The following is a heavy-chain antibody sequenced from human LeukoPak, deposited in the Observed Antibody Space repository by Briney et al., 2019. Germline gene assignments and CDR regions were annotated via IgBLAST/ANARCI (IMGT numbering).Heavy chain of an antibody. D-gene: IGHD2-2*01. Sequence: PTGRSLRLSCAASGFTFSSYDMHWVRQAPGKGLEWVAVISYDGSNKYYADSVKGRFTISRDNSKNTLYLQMNSLRAEDTAVYYCAKDQGGDCSSTSCYATGFDYWGQGTLVTVSS. CDR3: AKDQGGDCSSTSCYATGFDY. V-gene: IGHV3-30*18. CDR1: GFTFSSYD. CDR2: ISYDGSNK. J-gene: IGHJ4*02.